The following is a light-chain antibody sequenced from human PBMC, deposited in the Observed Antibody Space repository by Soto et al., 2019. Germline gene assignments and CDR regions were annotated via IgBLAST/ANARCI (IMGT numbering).Light chain of an antibody. CDR3: QPYNRYPLT. V-gene: IGKV1-5*01. CDR1: QSISSW. J-gene: IGKJ1*01. CDR2: DAS. Sequence: DIQMTQSPSTLSASVGDRVTITCRASQSISSWLACYQQKPGKAPKLLIYDASSFESGVPSRFSGSGSRTEFTLSVSSLQPDDFTTYYCQPYNRYPLTSGQGTKVEIK.